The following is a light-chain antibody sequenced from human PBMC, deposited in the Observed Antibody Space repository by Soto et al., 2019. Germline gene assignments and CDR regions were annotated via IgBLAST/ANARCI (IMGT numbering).Light chain of an antibody. CDR2: WAS. Sequence: DIVMTQSPDSLAVSLGERATINCKSSQSVLYSADNKNYLAWYQQKPGQPPKLLIYWASTRESGVPDRFSGSGSMTDFTLTISSLEPEDFALYYCQQRSNWITFGQGTRLEIK. CDR3: QQRSNWIT. CDR1: QSVLYSADNKNY. V-gene: IGKV4-1*01. J-gene: IGKJ5*01.